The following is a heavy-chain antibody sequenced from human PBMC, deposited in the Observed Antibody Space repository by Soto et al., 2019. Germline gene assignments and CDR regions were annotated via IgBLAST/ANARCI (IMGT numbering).Heavy chain of an antibody. V-gene: IGHV4-30-4*01. J-gene: IGHJ5*02. CDR3: ARAEGYCSGGSCYARAYWFDP. Sequence: SETLSLTCTVSGGSISSGDYYWSWIRQPPGKGLEWIGYIYYSGSTYYNSSLKSRVTISVDTSKNQFSLKLSSVTAADTAVYYCARAEGYCSGGSCYARAYWFDPWGQGTLVTVSS. CDR1: GGSISSGDYY. CDR2: IYYSGST. D-gene: IGHD2-15*01.